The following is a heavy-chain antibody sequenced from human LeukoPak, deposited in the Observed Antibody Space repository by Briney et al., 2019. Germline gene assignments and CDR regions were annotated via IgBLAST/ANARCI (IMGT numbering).Heavy chain of an antibody. CDR2: ISSSSSYI. D-gene: IGHD3-10*01. CDR3: ARGLSYGSGTPKVL. Sequence: GGSLRLPCAASGLPFSSYSMNWFRQPPGKGLEWVSSISSSSSYIYYADSVKGRFTISRDNAKNSLYLQMNSLRAEDTAVYYCARGLSYGSGTPKVLWGQGTLVTVSS. J-gene: IGHJ4*02. CDR1: GLPFSSYS. V-gene: IGHV3-21*01.